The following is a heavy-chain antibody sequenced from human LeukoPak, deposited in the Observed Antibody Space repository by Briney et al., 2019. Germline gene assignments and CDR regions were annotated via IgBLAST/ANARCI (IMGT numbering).Heavy chain of an antibody. D-gene: IGHD3-3*01. CDR3: ARWHYDFWSGLTYFDY. CDR1: GGSISSGSYY. V-gene: IGHV4-61*02. Sequence: PSETLSLTCTVSGGSISSGSYYWSWIRQPAGKGLEWIGRIYTSGSTNYNPSLKSRVTISVDTSKNQFSLKLSSVTAADTAVYYCARWHYDFWSGLTYFDYWGQGTLVTVSS. CDR2: IYTSGST. J-gene: IGHJ4*02.